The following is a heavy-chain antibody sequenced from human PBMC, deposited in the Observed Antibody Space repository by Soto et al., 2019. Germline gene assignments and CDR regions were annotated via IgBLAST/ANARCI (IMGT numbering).Heavy chain of an antibody. D-gene: IGHD2-2*01. CDR3: ASPYCSSTSCTIYYYYGMDV. V-gene: IGHV1-18*01. CDR1: GYSFTSYG. J-gene: IGHJ6*02. Sequence: ASVKVSCKASGYSFTSYGISWVRQAPGQGPEWMGGISAYYGNTDYAQKFQGRVTITADESTSTAYMELSSLRSEDTAVYYCASPYCSSTSCTIYYYYGMDVWGQGTTVTVS. CDR2: ISAYYGNT.